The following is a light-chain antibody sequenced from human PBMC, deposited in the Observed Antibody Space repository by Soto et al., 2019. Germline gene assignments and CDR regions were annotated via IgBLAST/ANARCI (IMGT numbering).Light chain of an antibody. V-gene: IGKV4-1*01. CDR2: WAS. CDR1: QSLLYSSNNKNY. J-gene: IGKJ2*01. CDR3: QQYYTSPHA. Sequence: DIVMTQSPDSLAVSLGERATINCRSSQSLLYSSNNKNYLAWYQQKPGQPPKLLIYWASTRGSGVPDRFSGSGSGADFTLTISSLQAEDVALYFCQQYYTSPHAFGQGTKLEIK.